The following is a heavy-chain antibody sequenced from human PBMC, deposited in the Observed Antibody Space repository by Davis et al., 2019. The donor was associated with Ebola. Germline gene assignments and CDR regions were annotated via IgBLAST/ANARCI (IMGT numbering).Heavy chain of an antibody. CDR1: GFTVSSNY. J-gene: IGHJ4*02. CDR2: IYSGGST. CDR3: ASRLSD. V-gene: IGHV3-66*02. Sequence: GESLKISCAASGFTVSSNYMSWVRQAPGKGLEWVSVIYSGGSTYYADSVKGRFTISRDNSKNTLYLQMNSLRAGDTAVYYCASRLSDWGQGTLVTVSS.